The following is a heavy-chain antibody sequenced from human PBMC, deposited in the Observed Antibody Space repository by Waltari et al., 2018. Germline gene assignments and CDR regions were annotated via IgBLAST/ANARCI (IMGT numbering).Heavy chain of an antibody. J-gene: IGHJ4*02. CDR3: ARHQVEFDH. Sequence: QLHLQESGPGLVKASETLSVTCTVSGGSINIGDYYWGWTRQAPGKGLEWIGSIFYRGTSHYNPALKSRVTIAVDSSRAQFSLRVSSVTAADTAVYYCARHQVEFDHWGQGTLVTVSS. CDR2: IFYRGTS. V-gene: IGHV4-39*01. D-gene: IGHD2-15*01. CDR1: GGSINIGDYY.